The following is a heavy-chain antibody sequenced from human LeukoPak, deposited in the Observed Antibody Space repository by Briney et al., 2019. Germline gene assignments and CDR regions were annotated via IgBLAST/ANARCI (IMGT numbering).Heavy chain of an antibody. J-gene: IGHJ4*02. Sequence: KPSETLSLTCGVSGYSITSGYFWGWLRQPPGKGLEWIGSIYHSGTTYYNPSLKSRVTISVDTSKNQFSLKLSSVTAADTAVYYCARPPDTSDYGAAFDFWGQGTLVTVS. V-gene: IGHV4-38-2*01. CDR1: GYSITSGYF. CDR2: IYHSGTT. CDR3: ARPPDTSDYGAAFDF. D-gene: IGHD4-17*01.